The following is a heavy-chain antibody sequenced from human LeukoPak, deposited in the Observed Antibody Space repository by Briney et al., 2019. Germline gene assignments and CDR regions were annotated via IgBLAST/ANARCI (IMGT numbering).Heavy chain of an antibody. D-gene: IGHD4-23*01. Sequence: GGSLRLSCAASGFTFSSYAMRWVRQAPGKGLDWVSAISGSGGNTYYADSVKGRFTISRDNSKNTLYLQMNSLRAEDTAVYYCAKDQYGGNPQYYFDYWGQGTLVTVSS. CDR1: GFTFSSYA. CDR3: AKDQYGGNPQYYFDY. CDR2: ISGSGGNT. V-gene: IGHV3-23*01. J-gene: IGHJ4*02.